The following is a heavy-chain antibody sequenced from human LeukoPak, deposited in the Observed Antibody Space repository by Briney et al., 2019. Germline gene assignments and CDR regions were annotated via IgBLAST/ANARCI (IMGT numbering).Heavy chain of an antibody. CDR3: ANTKLRFLEWLLSRFDY. J-gene: IGHJ4*02. CDR2: IKKDGSET. D-gene: IGHD3-3*01. Sequence: GGSLRLSCAASGFTFSTSWMSWVRQVPGKGLEWVANIKKDGSETYYVDSVKGRFTISRDNSKNTLYLQMNSLRAEDTAVYYCANTKLRFLEWLLSRFDYWGQGTLVTVSS. V-gene: IGHV3-7*03. CDR1: GFTFSTSW.